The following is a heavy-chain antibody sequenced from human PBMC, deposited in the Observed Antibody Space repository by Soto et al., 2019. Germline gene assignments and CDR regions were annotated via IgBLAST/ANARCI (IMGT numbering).Heavy chain of an antibody. CDR3: ARWGTTGGLDV. J-gene: IGHJ1*01. D-gene: IGHD3-16*01. Sequence: ESGGGVVQPGTSLRVSCVGSGFTFRSYVIHWVRQAPGKGLEWVALTSYDGSDKYYDDSVRSRFTISRDNSRNTVDLQMDSLRLEDTALYYCARWGTTGGLDVWGQGTLVSVSS. CDR2: TSYDGSDK. V-gene: IGHV3-30*19. CDR1: GFTFRSYV.